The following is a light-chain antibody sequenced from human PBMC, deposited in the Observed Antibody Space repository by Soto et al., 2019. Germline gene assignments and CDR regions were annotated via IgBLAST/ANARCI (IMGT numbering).Light chain of an antibody. CDR2: AAS. CDR3: QQYKSYRA. CDR1: QDISNY. Sequence: DIQMTQSPSSLSASVGDSVTITCRASQDISNYLAWFRQRPGKAPKSLISAASNLQSGVPPRFSGSGSGTDFTLTISSLQPDDSATYYCQQYKSYRAFGQGTKVDIK. J-gene: IGKJ1*01. V-gene: IGKV1-16*01.